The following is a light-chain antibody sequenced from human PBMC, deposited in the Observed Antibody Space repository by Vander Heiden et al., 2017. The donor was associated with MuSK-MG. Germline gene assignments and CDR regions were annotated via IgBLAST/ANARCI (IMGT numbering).Light chain of an antibody. CDR3: AAWDASLNGWV. CDR2: SNN. CDR1: SSNIGSNT. V-gene: IGLV1-44*01. Sequence: QSVLTQPPSASGTPGPRVTISCSGSSSNIGSNTVNWYQQVPGTAPKLLVYSNNQRPSGVPDRFSGSKSGTSASLASSGLQSEDEADYYCAAWDASLNGWVFGGGTKVTVL. J-gene: IGLJ3*02.